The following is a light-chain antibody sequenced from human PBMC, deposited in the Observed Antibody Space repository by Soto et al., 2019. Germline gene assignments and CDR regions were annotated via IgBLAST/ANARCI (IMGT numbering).Light chain of an antibody. J-gene: IGKJ5*01. V-gene: IGKV4-1*01. Sequence: DIVMTQSPDSLAVSLGERATIDCRSSQSLLYGGNDRDYLAWYQHKPGQPPKLLIYWASTRESGVPDRFSGSGSGTDFTLTISSLQAEDVAVYYCQQYYSTPITFGQGTRLEIK. CDR3: QQYYSTPIT. CDR1: QSLLYGGNDRDY. CDR2: WAS.